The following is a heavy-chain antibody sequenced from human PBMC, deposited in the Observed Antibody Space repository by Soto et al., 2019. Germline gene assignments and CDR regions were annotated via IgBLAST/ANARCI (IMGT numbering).Heavy chain of an antibody. J-gene: IGHJ6*02. V-gene: IGHV4-39*01. CDR2: IYGTGNT. Sequence: QLQLQVWGPGLVKPSETLSLSCTVSGGSITSSFYWGWIRQPPGKGLEWIGSIYGTGNTYYNPSLKGRVTISADTSKNQFSLNLISVTAADTAVYYCRSSSRYSTDVWGQGAAVTVSS. CDR1: GGSITSSFY. D-gene: IGHD6-13*01. CDR3: RSSSRYSTDV.